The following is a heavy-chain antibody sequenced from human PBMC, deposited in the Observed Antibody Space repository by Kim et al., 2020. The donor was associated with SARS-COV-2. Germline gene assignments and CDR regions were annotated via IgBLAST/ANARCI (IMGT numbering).Heavy chain of an antibody. Sequence: SGKYYVDSVRGRFTISRDKAKNSLQLTMNGLRAEDTAMYYCVRAITTGSSSWGQGTLVIVSS. CDR2: SGK. D-gene: IGHD4-4*01. CDR3: VRAITTGSSS. V-gene: IGHV3-7*03. J-gene: IGHJ5*02.